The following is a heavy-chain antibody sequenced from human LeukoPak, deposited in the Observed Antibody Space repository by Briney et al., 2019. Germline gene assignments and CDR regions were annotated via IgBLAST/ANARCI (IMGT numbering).Heavy chain of an antibody. CDR1: GFTFSSYG. V-gene: IGHV3-21*01. D-gene: IGHD2/OR15-2a*01. CDR3: ARGKTSQNIVTRKTYNWFDP. CDR2: ISSSNNYI. Sequence: GGSLRLSCAASGFTFSSYGMNWVRQAPGKGLEWVSSISSSNNYIYYADSVKGRFTISRDNAKNSLYLQMKSLRAEDTAVYYCARGKTSQNIVTRKTYNWFDPWGQGTLVTVSS. J-gene: IGHJ5*02.